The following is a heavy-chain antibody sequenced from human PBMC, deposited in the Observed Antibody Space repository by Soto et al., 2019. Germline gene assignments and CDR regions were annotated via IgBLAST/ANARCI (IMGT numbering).Heavy chain of an antibody. CDR2: IVVGSGNT. D-gene: IGHD6-19*01. V-gene: IGHV1-58*02. Sequence: GASVKVSCKASGFTFTSSAIQWVRQARGQRLEWIGWIVVGSGNTNYAQKFQERVTITRDMSISTAYLQWSSLKASDTAMYYCARHKEWLVPNFDYWGQGTLVTVSS. CDR1: GFTFTSSA. CDR3: ARHKEWLVPNFDY. J-gene: IGHJ4*02.